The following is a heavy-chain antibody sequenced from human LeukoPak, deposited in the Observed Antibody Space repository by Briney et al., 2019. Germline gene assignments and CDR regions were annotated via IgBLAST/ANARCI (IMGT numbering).Heavy chain of an antibody. V-gene: IGHV4-59*12. J-gene: IGHJ4*02. D-gene: IGHD2-15*01. CDR1: GGSISSYY. CDR2: IYYSGST. CDR3: ARRGGSLDH. Sequence: KSSETLSLTCTVSGGSISSYYWSWIRQPPGKGLEWIGYIYYSGSTKYNPSLESRVTISVDTSKNQFSLKLSSVTAADTAVYYCARRGGSLDHWGQGALVTVSS.